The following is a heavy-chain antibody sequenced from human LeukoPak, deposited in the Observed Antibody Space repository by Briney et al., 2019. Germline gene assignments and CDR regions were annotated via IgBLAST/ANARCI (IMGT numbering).Heavy chain of an antibody. Sequence: SETLSLTCTVSGGSISSGSYYWSWIRQPAGKGLEWIGHIYTSGSTNYNPSLKSRVTISVHTSKSQFSLKLSSVTAADTAVYYCARGRKRVFGVITTRVWFDSWGQGTLVTVSS. CDR1: GGSISSGSYY. CDR2: IYTSGST. CDR3: ARGRKRVFGVITTRVWFDS. J-gene: IGHJ5*01. V-gene: IGHV4-61*09. D-gene: IGHD3-3*01.